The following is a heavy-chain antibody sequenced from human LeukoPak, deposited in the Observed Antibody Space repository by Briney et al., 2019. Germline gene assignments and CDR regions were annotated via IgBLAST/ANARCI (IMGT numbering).Heavy chain of an antibody. Sequence: SQPLSLTCAISGDSVSSNSAAWNWIRQSPSRGLEWLGRTYYRSKWFSAYAVSVKSRIIINPDTSKNRFYLQLYSVTPEDTAVYYCARGPAVLDPWGQGTLVTVSS. D-gene: IGHD2-2*01. J-gene: IGHJ5*02. CDR2: TYYRSKWFS. V-gene: IGHV6-1*01. CDR3: ARGPAVLDP. CDR1: GDSVSSNSAA.